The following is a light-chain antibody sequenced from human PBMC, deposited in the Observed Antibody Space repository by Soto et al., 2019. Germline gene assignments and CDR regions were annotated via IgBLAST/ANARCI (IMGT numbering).Light chain of an antibody. CDR1: QSVSSSY. Sequence: EIVLTQSPGTLSLSPGERATLSCRASQSVSSSYLAWYQQKPGQAPRLLIYDASSRATGIPDRFSGSGSGTDFTLTISRLEPEDFAVYFCQQYGSSPLPGGSPLPFGGGTKVEIK. CDR2: DAS. CDR3: QQYGSSPLPGGSPLP. V-gene: IGKV3-20*01. J-gene: IGKJ4*01.